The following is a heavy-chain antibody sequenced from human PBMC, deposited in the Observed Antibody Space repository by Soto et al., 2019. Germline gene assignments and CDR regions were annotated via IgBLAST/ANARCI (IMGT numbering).Heavy chain of an antibody. CDR2: IHSDGRIT. J-gene: IGHJ4*02. CDR3: ARGRGSFYLDF. D-gene: IGHD1-26*01. CDR1: GFTFGNYW. Sequence: EVQLVESGGGLVQPGGSLRLSCAASGFTFGNYWMHWVRQAPGKGLEWVSRIHSDGRITTYADSVKGRFTISRDVAKNTLYLQMDSLRAEDTAIYYCARGRGSFYLDFWGQGALVTVSS. V-gene: IGHV3-74*01.